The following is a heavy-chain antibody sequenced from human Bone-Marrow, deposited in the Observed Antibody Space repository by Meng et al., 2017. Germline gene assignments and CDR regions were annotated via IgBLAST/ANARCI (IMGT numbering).Heavy chain of an antibody. CDR2: INHSGRT. V-gene: IGHV4-34*01. CDR1: GGSFIDYY. CDR3: ARSPTTMAHDFDY. J-gene: IGHJ4*02. Sequence: QFPLQQLGARLLTPSETLSLTCVVSGGSFIDYYWSWIRQPPLKGLESIGEINHSGRTHSNPSLESRATISVDTSQNNLSLKLSSVTAADSAVYYCARSPTTMAHDFDYWGQGTLVTVSS. D-gene: IGHD4-11*01.